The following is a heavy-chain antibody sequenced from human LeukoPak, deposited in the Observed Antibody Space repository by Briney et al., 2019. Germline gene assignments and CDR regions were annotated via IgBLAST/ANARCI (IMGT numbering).Heavy chain of an antibody. CDR1: GGTFSSYA. CDR3: ARTMGFDYYDSSGYYFNWFDP. Sequence: ASVKVSCKASGGTFSSYAISWVRQAPGQGLEWMGWISAYNGNTNYAQKLQGRVTMTTDTSTSTAYMELRSLRSDDTAVYYCARTMGFDYYDSSGYYFNWFDPWGQGTLVTVSS. CDR2: ISAYNGNT. D-gene: IGHD3-22*01. V-gene: IGHV1-18*01. J-gene: IGHJ5*02.